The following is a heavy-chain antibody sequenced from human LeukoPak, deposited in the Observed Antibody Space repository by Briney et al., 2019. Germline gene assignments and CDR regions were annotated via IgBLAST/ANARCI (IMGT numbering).Heavy chain of an antibody. Sequence: ASVKVSCKVSGYTLTELSIHWVRQAPGKGLEWMGGVNPEDGETIYAQKFQGRVTMTEDTPIDTTYMEVSSLRSEDTAVYFCAIAQNWRAGWFDPWGQGTLVTVSS. CDR1: GYTLTELS. CDR3: AIAQNWRAGWFDP. J-gene: IGHJ5*02. V-gene: IGHV1-24*01. CDR2: VNPEDGET. D-gene: IGHD1-1*01.